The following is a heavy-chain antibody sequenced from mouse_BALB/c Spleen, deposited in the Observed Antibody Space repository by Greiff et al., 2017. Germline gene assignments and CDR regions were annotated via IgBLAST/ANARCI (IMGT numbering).Heavy chain of an antibody. CDR1: GFNIKDYY. CDR2: IDPENGDT. V-gene: IGHV14-4*02. D-gene: IGHD2-1*01. Sequence: EVQLQQSGAELVRSGASVKLSCTASGFNIKDYYMHWVKQRPEQGLEWIGWIDPENGDTEYAPKFQGKATMTADTSSNTAYLQLSSLTSEDTAVYYCNAGDYGNYETYWGQGTLVTVSA. J-gene: IGHJ3*01. CDR3: NAGDYGNYETY.